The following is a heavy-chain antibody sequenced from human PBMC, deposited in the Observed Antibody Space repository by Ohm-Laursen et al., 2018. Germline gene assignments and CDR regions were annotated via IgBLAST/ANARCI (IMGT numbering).Heavy chain of an antibody. CDR1: GFTFDDYA. Sequence: SLRLSCSASGFTFDDYAMHWVRQAPGKGLEWVSGISWNSDNVGYADSVKGRFTIPRDNAKNSLYLQMNSLRPDDTALYYCARKRPGYFDYWGQGTLVTVSS. V-gene: IGHV3-9*01. CDR3: ARKRPGYFDY. J-gene: IGHJ4*02. D-gene: IGHD1-14*01. CDR2: ISWNSDNV.